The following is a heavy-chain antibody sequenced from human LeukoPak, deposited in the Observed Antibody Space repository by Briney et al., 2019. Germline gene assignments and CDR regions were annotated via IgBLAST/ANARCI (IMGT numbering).Heavy chain of an antibody. J-gene: IGHJ6*02. CDR3: ARGVVATVYMDV. D-gene: IGHD5-12*01. V-gene: IGHV4-34*01. CDR2: INHSGST. Sequence: SETLSLTCAVYGGSFSGYYWSWIRQPPGKGLEWIGEINHSGSTNYNPSLKSRVTISVDTSKNQFSLKLSSVTAADTAVYYCARGVVATVYMDVWGQGTTVTVSS. CDR1: GGSFSGYY.